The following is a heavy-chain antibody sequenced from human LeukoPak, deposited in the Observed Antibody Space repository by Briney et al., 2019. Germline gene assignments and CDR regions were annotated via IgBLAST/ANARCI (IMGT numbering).Heavy chain of an antibody. D-gene: IGHD3-22*01. J-gene: IGHJ6*03. CDR2: INHSGST. CDR1: GGSLSGYY. CDR3: ARGRRMIVVVITNYYYYYMDV. V-gene: IGHV4-34*01. Sequence: SETLSLTCAVYGGSLSGYYWSWIRQPPGKGLEWIGEINHSGSTNYNPSLKSRVTISVDTSKNQFSLKLSSVTAADTAVYYCARGRRMIVVVITNYYYYYMDVWGKGTTVTVSS.